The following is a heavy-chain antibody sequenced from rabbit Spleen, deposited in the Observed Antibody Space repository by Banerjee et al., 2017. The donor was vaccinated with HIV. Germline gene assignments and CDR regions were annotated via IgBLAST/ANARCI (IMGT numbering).Heavy chain of an antibody. CDR2: IYSGSSGDT. CDR3: ARGAEYVGLYNL. V-gene: IGHV1S40*01. CDR1: GFSFNSNYY. Sequence: QSLEESGGDLVKPGASLTLTCTASGFSFNSNYYMCWVRQAPGKGLEWIACIYSGSSGDTYYASWAKGRFTISKTSSTTVTLQMTSLTAADTATYFCARGAEYVGLYNLWGPGTLVTVS. D-gene: IGHD4-2*01. J-gene: IGHJ4*01.